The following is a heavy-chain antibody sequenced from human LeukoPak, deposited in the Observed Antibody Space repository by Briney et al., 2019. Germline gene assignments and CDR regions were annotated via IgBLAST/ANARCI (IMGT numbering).Heavy chain of an antibody. J-gene: IGHJ4*02. CDR1: GFTFSSYA. V-gene: IGHV3-30-3*01. Sequence: PGGSLRLSCAASGFTFSSYAMHWVRQAPGKGLEWVAVISYDGSNKYYADSVKGRFTISRDNSKNTLYLQMNSLRAEDTAVYYCAREARGGSFDYWGQGTRVTVSS. D-gene: IGHD2-15*01. CDR2: ISYDGSNK. CDR3: AREARGGSFDY.